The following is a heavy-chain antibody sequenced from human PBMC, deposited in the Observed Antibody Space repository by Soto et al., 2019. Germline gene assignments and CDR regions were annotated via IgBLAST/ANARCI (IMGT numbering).Heavy chain of an antibody. CDR1: GYSFTLDW. J-gene: IGHJ4*02. CDR3: ARWYSSGWYYFDY. CDR2: IYPGDSDT. Sequence: GESLKISCKGSGYSFTLDWIAWVRQMPGKGLEWMGMIYPGDSDTRYSPSFQGQVTISADKSISTAYLQWSTLKASDSAMYYCARWYSSGWYYFDYWGQGTLVTVSS. D-gene: IGHD6-19*01. V-gene: IGHV5-51*01.